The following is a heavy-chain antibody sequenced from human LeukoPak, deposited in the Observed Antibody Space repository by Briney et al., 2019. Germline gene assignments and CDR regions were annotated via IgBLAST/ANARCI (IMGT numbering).Heavy chain of an antibody. CDR3: ARLFEYSNAAGY. D-gene: IGHD6-6*01. CDR2: IWYDGSNK. CDR1: GFTFSSYG. J-gene: IGHJ4*02. Sequence: GGSLRLSCAASGFTFSSYGMHWVRQAPGKGLEWVAVIWYDGSNKYYADSVKGRFTISRDNSKNTLYLQMNSLRAEDTAVYYCARLFEYSNAAGYWGQGTLVTVSS. V-gene: IGHV3-33*01.